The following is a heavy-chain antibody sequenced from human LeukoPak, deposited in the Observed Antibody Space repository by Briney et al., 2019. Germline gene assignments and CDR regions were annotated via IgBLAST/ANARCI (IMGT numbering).Heavy chain of an antibody. V-gene: IGHV4-59*08. Sequence: PSETLSLTCTVSGGSISSYYWSWIRQPPGKGLEWIGYIYYSGSTNYNPSLKSRVTISVDTSKNQFSLKLSSVTAADTAVYYCARLGVAVAGMDYFDYWGQGTLVTVSS. CDR3: ARLGVAVAGMDYFDY. J-gene: IGHJ4*02. D-gene: IGHD6-19*01. CDR2: IYYSGST. CDR1: GGSISSYY.